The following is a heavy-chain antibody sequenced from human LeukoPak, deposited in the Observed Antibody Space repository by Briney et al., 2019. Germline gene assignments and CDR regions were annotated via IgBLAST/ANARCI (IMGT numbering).Heavy chain of an antibody. J-gene: IGHJ4*02. V-gene: IGHV3-21*01. CDR3: AREGIYSGYDPYYFDY. CDR1: GFTFSSYS. Sequence: GGSLRLSCAASGFTFSSYSMNWLRQAPGKGLEWVSSISSSSSYIYYADSVKGRFTISRDNAKNSLYLQMNSLRADDTAVYYCAREGIYSGYDPYYFDYWGQGTLVTVSS. D-gene: IGHD5-12*01. CDR2: ISSSSSYI.